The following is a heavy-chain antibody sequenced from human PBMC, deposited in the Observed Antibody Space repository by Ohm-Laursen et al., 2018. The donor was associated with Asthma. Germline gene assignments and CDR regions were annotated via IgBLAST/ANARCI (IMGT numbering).Heavy chain of an antibody. Sequence: SLRLSCSASGFIVSTKFMIWVRQAPGKGLDWVSVIFGSTGTNYADSVKGRFTISRDNSKNTIYLQMNSLRAEDTAVYYCAIILTTPGAFDIWGQGTMITVSS. CDR1: GFIVSTKF. J-gene: IGHJ3*02. CDR3: AIILTTPGAFDI. V-gene: IGHV3-53*01. CDR2: IFGSTGT. D-gene: IGHD1/OR15-1a*01.